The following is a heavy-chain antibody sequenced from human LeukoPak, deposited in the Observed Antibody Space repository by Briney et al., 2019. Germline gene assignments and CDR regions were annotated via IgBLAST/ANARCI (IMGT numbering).Heavy chain of an antibody. CDR3: ARIDWNYLLDY. D-gene: IGHD1-7*01. Sequence: PSETLSLTCTVSGGSTSSYYWSWIRQPPGKGLEWIGYIYTSGSTNYNPSLKSRVTISVDTSKNQFSLKLSSVTAADTAVYYCARIDWNYLLDYWGQGTLVTVSS. V-gene: IGHV4-4*09. J-gene: IGHJ4*02. CDR2: IYTSGST. CDR1: GGSTSSYY.